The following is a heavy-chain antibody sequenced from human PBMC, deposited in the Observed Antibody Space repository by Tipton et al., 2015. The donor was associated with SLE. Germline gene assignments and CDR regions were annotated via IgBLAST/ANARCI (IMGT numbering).Heavy chain of an antibody. CDR2: INPNTGGT. J-gene: IGHJ6*03. Sequence: QVQLVQSGAEVKKPGASVKVSCRASGYTFIGYYIHWVRQAPGQGLEWMGWINPNTGGTNYSPRFQGRVTMTRDPSLNMAYMELTSLRSDDTAVYYCAKFADRFLHFYYMDVWGKGTTVTVSS. V-gene: IGHV1-2*02. CDR1: GYTFIGYY. D-gene: IGHD3-10*01. CDR3: AKFADRFLHFYYMDV.